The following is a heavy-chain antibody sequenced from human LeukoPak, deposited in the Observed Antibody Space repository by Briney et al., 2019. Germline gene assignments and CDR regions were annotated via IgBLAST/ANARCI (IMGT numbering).Heavy chain of an antibody. J-gene: IGHJ4*02. D-gene: IGHD1-26*01. CDR2: ISYDGSKK. CDR1: LFTFSSYV. V-gene: IGHV3-30*03. CDR3: ARNGLGATTPNFDY. Sequence: GGSLRLSCAASLFTFSSYVMHSVRQAPGKGREGVAVISYDGSKKYYADSVKGRYTISRDNSKNTLYLQMNSLRAEDTAVYYCARNGLGATTPNFDYWGQGTLVTVSS.